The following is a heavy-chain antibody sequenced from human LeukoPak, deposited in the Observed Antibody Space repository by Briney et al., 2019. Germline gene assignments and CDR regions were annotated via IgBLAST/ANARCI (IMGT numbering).Heavy chain of an antibody. V-gene: IGHV3-23*01. Sequence: PGGSLRLSCAASGFTLSSYAMSWVRQAPGKGLEWVSAISGSGGSTYYADSVKGRFTISRDNSKNTLYLQMNSLRAEDTAAYYCAKDGMDYNWIRLGYWGQGTLVTVSS. CDR2: ISGSGGST. CDR1: GFTLSSYA. D-gene: IGHD1-20*01. J-gene: IGHJ4*02. CDR3: AKDGMDYNWIRLGY.